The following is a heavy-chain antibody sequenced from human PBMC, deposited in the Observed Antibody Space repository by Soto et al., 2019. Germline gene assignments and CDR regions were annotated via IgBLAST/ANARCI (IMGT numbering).Heavy chain of an antibody. CDR2: IYFAGTT. V-gene: IGHV4-59*08. CDR1: GGSISPYY. Sequence: SETLSLTCTVSGGSISPYYWSWIRQPPGKGLEWIGYIYFAGTTKYNPSLKSRVTISVDSSKNQFSLNLTSVTAADTAVYYCARLGGFFQALDYWGRGTLVTVS. D-gene: IGHD2-15*01. J-gene: IGHJ4*01. CDR3: ARLGGFFQALDY.